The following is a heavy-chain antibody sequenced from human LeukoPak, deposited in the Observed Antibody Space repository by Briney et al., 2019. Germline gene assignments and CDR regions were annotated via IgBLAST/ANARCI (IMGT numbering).Heavy chain of an antibody. J-gene: IGHJ4*02. Sequence: GGSLRLSCAASGFTFSGYGMHWVRQAPGKGLEWVSFISSSSGSTYYADSVKGRFTISRDNSKNTLYLQMNSLRAEDTAVYYCAGGNIGARPFEYWGQGTLVTVTS. CDR1: GFTFSGYG. CDR3: AGGNIGARPFEY. V-gene: IGHV3-23*01. D-gene: IGHD6-6*01. CDR2: ISSSSGST.